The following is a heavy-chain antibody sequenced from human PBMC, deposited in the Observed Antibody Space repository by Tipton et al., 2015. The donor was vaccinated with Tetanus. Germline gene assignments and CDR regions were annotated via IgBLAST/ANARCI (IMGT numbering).Heavy chain of an antibody. V-gene: IGHV3-30*18. Sequence: SLRLSCAASGFRFSYSGMHWVRQAPGKGLEWVAVIPFDGRNERYADSVKGRFIISRDNSKNTLYLQMNSLRPEDTAVYYCAKEFQRARIRFFDSWGQGTQVTASP. D-gene: IGHD2-15*01. CDR2: IPFDGRNE. CDR1: GFRFSYSG. J-gene: IGHJ4*02. CDR3: AKEFQRARIRFFDS.